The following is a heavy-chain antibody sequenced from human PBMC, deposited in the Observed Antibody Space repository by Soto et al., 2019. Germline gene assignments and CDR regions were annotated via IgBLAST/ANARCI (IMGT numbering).Heavy chain of an antibody. CDR1: GGTFSSYT. CDR2: IIPILGIA. V-gene: IGHV1-69*02. CDR3: ARAGQDYDILTGSSYYYGMDV. Sequence: SVKVSCKASGGTFSSYTISWVRQAPGQGLEWMGRIIPILGIANYAQKFQGRVTITADKSTSTAYMELSSLRSEDTAVYYCARAGQDYDILTGSSYYYGMDVWGQGPTVTVS. J-gene: IGHJ6*02. D-gene: IGHD3-9*01.